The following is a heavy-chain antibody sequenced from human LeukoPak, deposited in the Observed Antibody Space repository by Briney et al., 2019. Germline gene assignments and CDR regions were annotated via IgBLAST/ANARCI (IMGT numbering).Heavy chain of an antibody. CDR2: IRYDGSNK. V-gene: IGHV3-30*02. J-gene: IGHJ5*02. CDR1: GFTFSTYG. CDR3: AKDFGVRWTTWFDP. Sequence: GGSLRLSCAASGFTFSTYGMHWVRQAPGKGLEWVAFIRYDGSNKYYADSVKGRFTISRDNSKNTLYLQMNSLRAEDTAVYYCAKDFGVRWTTWFDPWGQGTLVTVSS. D-gene: IGHD3-3*01.